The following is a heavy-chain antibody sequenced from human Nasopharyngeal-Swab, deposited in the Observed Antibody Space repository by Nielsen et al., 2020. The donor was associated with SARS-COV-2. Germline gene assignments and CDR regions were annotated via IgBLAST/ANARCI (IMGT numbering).Heavy chain of an antibody. D-gene: IGHD2-21*02. CDR2: IYYSGST. Sequence: PPGKGLEWIGYIYYSGSTYYNPSLKSRVTISVDTSKNQFSLKLSSVTAADTAVYYCARARRNFVVVSAFDYWGQGTLVTVSS. J-gene: IGHJ4*02. CDR3: ARARRNFVVVSAFDY. V-gene: IGHV4-31*02.